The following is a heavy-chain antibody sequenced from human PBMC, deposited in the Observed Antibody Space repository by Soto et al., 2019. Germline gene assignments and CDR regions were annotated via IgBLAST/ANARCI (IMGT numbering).Heavy chain of an antibody. J-gene: IGHJ2*01. V-gene: IGHV4-39*01. D-gene: IGHD4-17*01. CDR3: ARLDYGDYVNWYFDL. CDR2: IYYSAST. CDR1: GGSISSSSYY. Sequence: QLQLQESGPGLVKPSETLSLTCTVSGGSISSSSYYWGWIRQPPGKGLEWIGSIYYSASTYYNPSLKSRVTISVDTSKNQFSLKLSSVTAADTAVYYCARLDYGDYVNWYFDLWGRGTLVTVSS.